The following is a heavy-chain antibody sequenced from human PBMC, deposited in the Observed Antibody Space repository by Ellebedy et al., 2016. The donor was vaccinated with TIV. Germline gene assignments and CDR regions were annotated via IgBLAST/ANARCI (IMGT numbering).Heavy chain of an antibody. D-gene: IGHD3-16*01. V-gene: IGHV3-23*01. Sequence: GESLKISCAASGFTFSSYAMSWVRQAPGKGLEWVSAITGSGGSTYYADSVQGRFTISRDNSKTTLYLQMDSLRDDDTAVYYCAPGGTTKVKKGFAYWGQGTVVTVSS. CDR3: APGGTTKVKKGFAY. J-gene: IGHJ4*02. CDR2: ITGSGGST. CDR1: GFTFSSYA.